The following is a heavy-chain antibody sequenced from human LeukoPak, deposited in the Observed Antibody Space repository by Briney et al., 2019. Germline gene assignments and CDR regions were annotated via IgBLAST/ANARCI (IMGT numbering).Heavy chain of an antibody. J-gene: IGHJ6*04. CDR3: ARRLGKDG. CDR1: GFTFSSYS. Sequence: GGSLRLSCAASGFTFSSYSMNWVRQAPGKGLEWVSYISSSSSTIYYAGSVKGRFTISRDNAKNSLYLQMNSLRAEDTAVYYCARRLGKDGWGKGTTATVSS. CDR2: ISSSSSTI. V-gene: IGHV3-48*04. D-gene: IGHD1-14*01.